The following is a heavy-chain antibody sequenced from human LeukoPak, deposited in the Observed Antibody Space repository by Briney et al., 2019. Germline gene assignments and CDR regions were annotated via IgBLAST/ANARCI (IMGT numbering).Heavy chain of an antibody. CDR3: AREEAAAGTKYYYGMDV. Sequence: GGALRLSCAVSGFTFSSFAMSWVRQAPGKGLEWVSTIGGHTNSTYYADSVKGRFTISRDNSKDTLYLQMDSLRAEDTAVYYCAREEAAAGTKYYYGMDVWGQGTTVTVSS. V-gene: IGHV3-23*01. CDR2: IGGHTNST. D-gene: IGHD6-13*01. J-gene: IGHJ6*02. CDR1: GFTFSSFA.